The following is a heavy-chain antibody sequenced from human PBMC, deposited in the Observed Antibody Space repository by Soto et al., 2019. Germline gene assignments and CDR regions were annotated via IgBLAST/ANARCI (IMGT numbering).Heavy chain of an antibody. CDR2: INPXGGRT. CDR1: GYTFTSYX. D-gene: IGHD5-18*01. Sequence: QVQLVQSGAEVKKPGASVKVSCKASGYTFTSYXXXXXXQAPGQGLEWMGIINPXGGRTSYAQKFQGRVXXTRDTXTXXXYXXXXXXRSEDTAVYYCAREIQRGGQAFDIWGQGTMVTVSS. CDR3: AREIQRGGQAFDI. V-gene: IGHV1-46*03. J-gene: IGHJ3*02.